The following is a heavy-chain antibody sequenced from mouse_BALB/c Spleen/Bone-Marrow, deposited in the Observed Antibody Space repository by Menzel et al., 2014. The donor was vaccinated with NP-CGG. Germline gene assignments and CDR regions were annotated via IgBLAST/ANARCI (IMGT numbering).Heavy chain of an antibody. CDR1: GISITTGNYR. CDR3: ARYYGNYFDY. Sequence: EVMLVESGPGLVKPSQTVSLTCTVTGISITTGNYRWSWIRQFPGNKLEWIGYIYYSGTITYSPSLTSRTTITRDTSKNQFFLEMNSLTAEDTATYYCARYYGNYFDYWGQGTTLTVSS. CDR2: IYYSGTI. D-gene: IGHD1-1*02. J-gene: IGHJ2*01. V-gene: IGHV3-5*02.